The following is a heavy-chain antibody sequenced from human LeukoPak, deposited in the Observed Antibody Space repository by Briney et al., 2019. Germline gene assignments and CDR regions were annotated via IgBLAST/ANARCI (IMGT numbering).Heavy chain of an antibody. J-gene: IGHJ4*02. CDR1: GFTFSVYD. D-gene: IGHD3-22*01. V-gene: IGHV3-48*03. Sequence: GGSLRLSRAASGFTFSVYDMNWLRQAPGKGLEWVSYISSSSSAILYTDSVKGRFTISRDNAKHSVYLQMDSLRAEDTAVYYCARALAYYDSSGYAPDHWGQGTLVTVSS. CDR3: ARALAYYDSSGYAPDH. CDR2: ISSSSSAI.